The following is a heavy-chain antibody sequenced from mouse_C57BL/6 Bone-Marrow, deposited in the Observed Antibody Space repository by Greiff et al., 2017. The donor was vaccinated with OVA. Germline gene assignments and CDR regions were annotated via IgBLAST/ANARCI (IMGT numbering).Heavy chain of an antibody. J-gene: IGHJ3*01. CDR2: IDPSDSET. V-gene: IGHV1-52*01. D-gene: IGHD1-1*01. CDR1: GYTFTSYW. CDR3: ARGIGWGSSPRAWFAY. Sequence: QVQLQQPGAELVRPGSSVKLSCKASGYTFTSYWMHWVKQRPIQGLEWIGNIDPSDSETHYNQKFKDKATLTVDKSSSTAYMQLSSLTSEDSAVYYCARGIGWGSSPRAWFAYWGQGTLVTVSA.